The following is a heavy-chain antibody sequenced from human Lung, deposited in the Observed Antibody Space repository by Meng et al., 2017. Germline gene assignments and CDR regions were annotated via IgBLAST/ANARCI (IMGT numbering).Heavy chain of an antibody. CDR2: INHSGST. V-gene: IGHV4-34*01. J-gene: IGHJ4*02. Sequence: QVRRQQGGEGLCKPSETLSLPCVVSGGSFSDYYWSWIRQPPGKGLEWIGEINHSGSTNYNPSLESRATISVDTSQNNLSLKLSSVTAADSAVYYCARGPTTMAHDFDYWGQGTLVTVSS. CDR1: GGSFSDYY. D-gene: IGHD4-11*01. CDR3: ARGPTTMAHDFDY.